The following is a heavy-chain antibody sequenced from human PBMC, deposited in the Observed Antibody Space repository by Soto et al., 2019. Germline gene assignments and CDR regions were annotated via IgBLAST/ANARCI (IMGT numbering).Heavy chain of an antibody. CDR1: GFTFSDYY. D-gene: IGHD1-26*01. Sequence: GVLRLSCAASGFTFSDYYMSWIRQAPGKGLEWVSYISSSSSDTNYADSVRGRFTISRDNAKNSLYLQMNGLRAEDTAVYYCVRDIARVGDTYYYDYWGQGTLVTVSS. CDR3: VRDIARVGDTYYYDY. V-gene: IGHV3-11*06. J-gene: IGHJ4*02. CDR2: ISSSSSDT.